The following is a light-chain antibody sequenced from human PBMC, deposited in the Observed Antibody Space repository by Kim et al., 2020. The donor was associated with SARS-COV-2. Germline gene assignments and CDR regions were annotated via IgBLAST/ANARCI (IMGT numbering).Light chain of an antibody. CDR1: QGISSY. CDR3: QQLNSYPRLT. Sequence: ASVGDRVTITCRASQGISSYLAWYQQKPGKAPKLLIYAASTLQSGVPSRFSGSGSGTEFTLTISSLQPEDFATYYCQQLNSYPRLTFGGGTKVEI. CDR2: AAS. V-gene: IGKV1-9*01. J-gene: IGKJ4*01.